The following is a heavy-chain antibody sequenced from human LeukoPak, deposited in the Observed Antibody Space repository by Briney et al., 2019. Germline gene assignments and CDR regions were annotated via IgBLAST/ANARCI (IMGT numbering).Heavy chain of an antibody. V-gene: IGHV4-59*11. CDR3: ARDVVVVPAAPSAHNYYYYYMDV. J-gene: IGHJ6*03. D-gene: IGHD2-2*01. CDR1: RGSLSSHH. Sequence: SETLSHTCTVSRGSLSSHHWSWIRQPPGKELEWIGYIYYSGSTNYNPSLKSRVTISVDTSKNPFSLTLSSVTAADTAVYSCARDVVVVPAAPSAHNYYYYYMDVWGKGTTVTVSS. CDR2: IYYSGST.